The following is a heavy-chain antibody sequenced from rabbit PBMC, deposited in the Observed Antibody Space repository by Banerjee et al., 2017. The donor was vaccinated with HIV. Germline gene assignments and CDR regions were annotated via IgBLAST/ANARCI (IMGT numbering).Heavy chain of an antibody. CDR3: ARRASTSGYAINL. J-gene: IGHJ4*01. V-gene: IGHV1S40*01. Sequence: QSLEESGGDLVKPEGSLTLTCTAYGFSFSNTYWMCWVRQAPGKGLEWIACIYAGSNVGTYYASWAKGRFTISKTSSTTVDLKMTSLTAADTATYFCARRASTSGYAINLWGQGTLVTVS. CDR2: IYAGSNVGT. CDR1: GFSFSNTYW. D-gene: IGHD1-1*01.